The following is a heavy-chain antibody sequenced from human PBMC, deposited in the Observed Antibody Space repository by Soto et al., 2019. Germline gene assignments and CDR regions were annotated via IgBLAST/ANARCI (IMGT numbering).Heavy chain of an antibody. V-gene: IGHV4-30-2*02. CDR1: GCSISSGGYS. D-gene: IGHD3-10*01. J-gene: IGHJ5*02. Sequence: PSETLSVTWTVSGCSISSGGYSWSWIRQPPGKGLEGIGYIYHSGSIYYSPSLKSRLTITKATSKNQVFLTMTNMDPADTATYYCVSGSFPHWFDPRGQGILVTVPS. CDR2: IYHSGSI. CDR3: VSGSFPHWFDP.